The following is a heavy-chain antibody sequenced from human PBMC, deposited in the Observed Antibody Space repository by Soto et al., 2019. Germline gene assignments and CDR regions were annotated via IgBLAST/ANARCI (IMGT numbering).Heavy chain of an antibody. Sequence: KASETLSLTCTVSVGSISSGDYYWSWIRQPPGKGLEWIGYIYYSGSTYYNPSLKSRVTISVDTSKNQFSLILNSVTAADTAVYYCARVGPWVPYYYDSSPYTFENWFDPWGQGTLVTVSS. CDR2: IYYSGST. J-gene: IGHJ5*02. CDR1: VGSISSGDYY. D-gene: IGHD3-22*01. CDR3: ARVGPWVPYYYDSSPYTFENWFDP. V-gene: IGHV4-30-4*01.